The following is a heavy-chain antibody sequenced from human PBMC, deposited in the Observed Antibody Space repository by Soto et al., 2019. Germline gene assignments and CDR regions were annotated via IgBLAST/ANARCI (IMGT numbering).Heavy chain of an antibody. D-gene: IGHD4-17*01. CDR2: IYYSGST. Sequence: SETLSLTCTVSGGSISSGGYYWSWIRQHPGKGLEWIGYIYYSGSTYYNPSLKSRVTISVDTSKNQFSLKLSSVTAADTAVYYCARGFTVTPEVVPHGEEVKPTQFDYWGQGTLVTVSS. CDR3: ARGFTVTPEVVPHGEEVKPTQFDY. CDR1: GGSISSGGYY. J-gene: IGHJ4*02. V-gene: IGHV4-31*03.